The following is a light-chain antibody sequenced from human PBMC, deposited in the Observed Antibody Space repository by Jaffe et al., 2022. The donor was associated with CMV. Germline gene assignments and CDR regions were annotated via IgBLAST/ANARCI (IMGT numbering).Light chain of an antibody. CDR3: CSYTGSSTFVV. CDR2: EVS. J-gene: IGLJ2*01. V-gene: IGLV2-23*02. CDR1: SSDVGSFNL. Sequence: QSALTQPASVSGSPGQSLTISCTGTSSDVGSFNLVSWYQQHPGKAPKLMIYEVSKRPSGVSNRFSGSKSGNTASLTISGLQAEDEAVYYCCSYTGSSTFVVFGGGTKLTVL.